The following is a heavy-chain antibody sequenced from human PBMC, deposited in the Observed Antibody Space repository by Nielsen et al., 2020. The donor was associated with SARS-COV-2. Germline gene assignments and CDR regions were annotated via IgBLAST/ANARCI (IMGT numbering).Heavy chain of an antibody. CDR1: GFTFSSYA. CDR3: ASELVPGYYGMDV. CDR2: ISYDGSNK. Sequence: SLKISCAASGFTFSSYAMHWVRQAPGKGLEWVAVISYDGSNKYYADSVKGRFTISRDNSKNTLYLQMNSLRAEDTAVYYCASELVPGYYGMDVWGQGTTVTVSS. D-gene: IGHD6-13*01. V-gene: IGHV3-30-3*01. J-gene: IGHJ6*02.